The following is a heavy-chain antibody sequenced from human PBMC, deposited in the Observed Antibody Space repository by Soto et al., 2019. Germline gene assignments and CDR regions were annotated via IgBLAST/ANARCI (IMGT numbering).Heavy chain of an antibody. D-gene: IGHD6-13*01. CDR1: GYTFTEYY. Sequence: ASVKISCKTSGYTFTEYYVFWVRQAPGQGLEWVGWINPNNGVTKYAQRFLGRVTMTRDTSISTAYMEVSRLGSDDTAVYFCARDSKYSSSALMAPRGKGTEVTVSS. CDR2: INPNNGVT. J-gene: IGHJ5*02. CDR3: ARDSKYSSSALMAP. V-gene: IGHV1-2*02.